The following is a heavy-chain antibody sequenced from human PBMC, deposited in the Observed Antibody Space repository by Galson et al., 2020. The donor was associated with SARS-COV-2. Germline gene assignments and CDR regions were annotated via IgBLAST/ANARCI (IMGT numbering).Heavy chain of an antibody. CDR1: GFSFSSYW. CDR3: ARDLSEGGLNGLYY. CDR2: IKQDGSEN. V-gene: IGHV3-7*04. Sequence: GESLKISCAASGFSFSSYWMTWVRQAPGKGLEWVANIKQDGSENYYVDSVKGRFTISRDNAKSSLSLQMNSLRAEDTALYYCARDLSEGGLNGLYYWGQGTLVTVSS. J-gene: IGHJ4*02.